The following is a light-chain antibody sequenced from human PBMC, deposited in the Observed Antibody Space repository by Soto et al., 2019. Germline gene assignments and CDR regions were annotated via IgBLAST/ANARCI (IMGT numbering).Light chain of an antibody. Sequence: DIQVTQSPSSLSASVGDRVTITCRSSQTISNYLNWYQQKPGKAPKLLIYAASSLQSGVPLRFSGSGSGPDFTLTITSLQPEDCATYYCQQSYTTPPTFGGGTKVEIK. CDR1: QTISNY. CDR3: QQSYTTPPT. J-gene: IGKJ4*01. V-gene: IGKV1-39*01. CDR2: AAS.